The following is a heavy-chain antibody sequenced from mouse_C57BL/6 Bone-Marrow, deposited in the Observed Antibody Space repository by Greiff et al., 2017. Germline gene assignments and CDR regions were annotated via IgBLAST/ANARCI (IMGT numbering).Heavy chain of an antibody. V-gene: IGHV8-8*01. Sequence: QVTLKVSGPGILQPSQTLSLTCSFSGFSLSTFGMGVGWIRQPSGKGLEWLAHIWWYDDKYYNPALKSRLTISTDTSKNQVFLKIAHVDTADTATYYCARRSTLYYYCSSQYYFDYWGQGTTLTVSS. D-gene: IGHD1-1*01. CDR3: ARRSTLYYYCSSQYYFDY. CDR1: GFSLSTFGMG. J-gene: IGHJ2*01. CDR2: IWWYDDK.